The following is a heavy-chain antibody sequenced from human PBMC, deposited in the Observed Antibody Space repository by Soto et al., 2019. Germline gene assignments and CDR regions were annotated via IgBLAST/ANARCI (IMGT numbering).Heavy chain of an antibody. V-gene: IGHV3-7*01. CDR3: ARDLDSSSSLYYYYGMDV. J-gene: IGHJ6*02. CDR1: GFTFSSYW. Sequence: GGSLRLSCAASGFTFSSYWMSWVRQAPGKGLEWVANIKQDGSEKYYVDSVKGRFTISRDNAKNSLYLQMNSLRAEDTAVYYCARDLDSSSSLYYYYGMDVWGQGTTVTVSS. D-gene: IGHD6-6*01. CDR2: IKQDGSEK.